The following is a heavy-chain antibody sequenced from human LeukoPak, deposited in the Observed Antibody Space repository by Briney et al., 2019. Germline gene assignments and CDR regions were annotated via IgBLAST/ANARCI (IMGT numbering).Heavy chain of an antibody. J-gene: IGHJ4*02. D-gene: IGHD3-10*01. CDR1: GFTFSSYS. CDR2: ISSSSSTI. CDR3: AKENYGSGPNNFDY. V-gene: IGHV3-48*01. Sequence: PGGSLRLSCAVPGFTFSSYSMTWVRQAPGKGLEWVSYISSSSSTIYYADSVKGRFTISRDNAKNSLYLQLNSLRAEDTAVYYCAKENYGSGPNNFDYWGQGTLVTVSS.